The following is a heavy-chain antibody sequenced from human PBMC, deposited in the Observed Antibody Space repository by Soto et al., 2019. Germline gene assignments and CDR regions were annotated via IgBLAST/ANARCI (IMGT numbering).Heavy chain of an antibody. CDR1: GGSISSYY. CDR2: IYYSGST. J-gene: IGHJ4*02. CDR3: ARGPLSTASSYFFDY. Sequence: PLETLSLTCTVSGGSISSYYWIWIRQPPGKGLEWIGYIYYSGSTNYNPSLKSRVTISVDTSKNQFSLKLSSVTAADTAVYYCARGPLSTASSYFFDYWGQGTLVTVSS. V-gene: IGHV4-59*01.